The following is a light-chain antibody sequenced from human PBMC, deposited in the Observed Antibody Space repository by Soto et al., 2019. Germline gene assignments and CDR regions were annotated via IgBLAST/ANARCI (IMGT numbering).Light chain of an antibody. Sequence: QSALTQPASMSRSPGQSITISCTGTSDDVGGYDFVSWYQQHPGKVPRLIIYDFIKRPSGVSHRFSGSKSGNTASLTISGLQIEDEADYYCASYTSSSTYLFGGGTKLTVL. CDR3: ASYTSSSTYL. CDR2: DFI. CDR1: SDDVGGYDF. J-gene: IGLJ3*02. V-gene: IGLV2-14*03.